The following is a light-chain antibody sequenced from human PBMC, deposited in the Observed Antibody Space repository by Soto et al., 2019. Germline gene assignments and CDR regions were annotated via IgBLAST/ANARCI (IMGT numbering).Light chain of an antibody. V-gene: IGLV2-14*01. CDR2: EVS. J-gene: IGLJ1*01. CDR1: SSDVGGYNY. CDR3: SSYTSSSTLGV. Sequence: SGLTQPASVSGSPGQSITISCPGTSSDVGGYNYVSWYQQHPGKAPKLMIYEVSNRPSGVSNRFSGSKSGNTASLTISGLQAEDEADYYCSSYTSSSTLGVFGTGTKVTVL.